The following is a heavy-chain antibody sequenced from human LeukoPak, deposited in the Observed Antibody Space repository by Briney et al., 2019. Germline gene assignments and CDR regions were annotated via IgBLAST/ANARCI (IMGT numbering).Heavy chain of an antibody. D-gene: IGHD3-22*01. CDR2: ISSSSSYI. J-gene: IGHJ4*02. CDR1: GFTFSSYS. V-gene: IGHV3-21*04. CDR3: AKGLFGAPYYYDSSGYSEY. Sequence: GGSLRLSCAASGFTFSSYSMNWVRQAPGKGLEWVSSISSSSSYIYYADSVKGRFTIPRDNAKNSLYLQMNSLRAEDTAVYYCAKGLFGAPYYYDSSGYSEYWGQGTLVTVSS.